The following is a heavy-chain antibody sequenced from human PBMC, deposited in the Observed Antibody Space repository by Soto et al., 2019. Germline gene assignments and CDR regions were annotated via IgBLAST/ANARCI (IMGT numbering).Heavy chain of an antibody. D-gene: IGHD2-15*01. J-gene: IGHJ4*02. CDR1: GFTFSNYA. CDR3: AKEDRQGYCSGGICYGYFDY. CDR2: ISGSGDST. Sequence: EVQLLESGGGLVQPGGSLRLSCTASGFTFSNYAMSWVRQAPGKGLEWVSTISGSGDSTNYADSVKGQFAISRDNSNNMLYVQMDNLRVEDTAVYSCAKEDRQGYCSGGICYGYFDYWGQGTLVTVSS. V-gene: IGHV3-23*01.